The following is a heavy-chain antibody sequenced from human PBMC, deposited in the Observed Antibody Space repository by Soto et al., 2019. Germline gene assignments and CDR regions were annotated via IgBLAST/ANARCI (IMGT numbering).Heavy chain of an antibody. Sequence: ASVKVSCKASGGTFSSYAISWVRQAPGQGLEWMGGIIPIFGTANYAQKFQGRVTITADESTSTAYMELSSLRSEDTAVYYCARGYCSGGSCYPLDYWGQGTLVTVSS. D-gene: IGHD2-15*01. CDR3: ARGYCSGGSCYPLDY. CDR2: IIPIFGTA. J-gene: IGHJ4*02. V-gene: IGHV1-69*13. CDR1: GGTFSSYA.